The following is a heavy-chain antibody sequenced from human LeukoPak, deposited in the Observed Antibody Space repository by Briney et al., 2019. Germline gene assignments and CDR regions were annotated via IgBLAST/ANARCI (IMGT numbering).Heavy chain of an antibody. CDR3: AKGGKNYFDY. CDR1: GFIFDHYT. J-gene: IGHJ4*02. V-gene: IGHV3-43*01. Sequence: PGGSLRLSCAASGFIFDHYTMHWVRHAPGKGLEWVSLISWDGGSTYYADSVKGRFTISRDNSKNSLSLQMNSLRAEDTALYYCAKGGKNYFDYWGQGTLVTVSS. D-gene: IGHD1-26*01. CDR2: ISWDGGST.